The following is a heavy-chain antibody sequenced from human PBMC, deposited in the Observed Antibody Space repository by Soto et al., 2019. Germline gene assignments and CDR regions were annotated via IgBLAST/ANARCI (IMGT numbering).Heavy chain of an antibody. CDR2: ISAYNGNT. J-gene: IGHJ4*02. D-gene: IGHD3-10*01. CDR1: GYTFTSYG. CDR3: ARLMREYYYGSGSYFDY. Sequence: QVQLVQSGAEVKKPGASVKVSCKASGYTFTSYGISWVRQAPGQGLEWMGWISAYNGNTNYAQKLQGRVTMTTDPSTSTAYMELRSLRSDDTAVYYCARLMREYYYGSGSYFDYWGQGTLVTVSS. V-gene: IGHV1-18*01.